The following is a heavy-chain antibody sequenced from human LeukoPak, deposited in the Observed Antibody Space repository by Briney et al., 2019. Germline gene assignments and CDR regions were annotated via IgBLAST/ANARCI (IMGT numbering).Heavy chain of an antibody. Sequence: ASVKVSCKASGYTFTSYDINWVRQAPGQGLEWMGWVNPNAGNTGYVQKFQGRVTFTRNNSISTAYMELSSLRSEDTAVYYCARGKYCSDATCYSLCYYYYMDVWGKGTTVTVSS. V-gene: IGHV1-8*03. D-gene: IGHD2-15*01. J-gene: IGHJ6*03. CDR3: ARGKYCSDATCYSLCYYYYMDV. CDR1: GYTFTSYD. CDR2: VNPNAGNT.